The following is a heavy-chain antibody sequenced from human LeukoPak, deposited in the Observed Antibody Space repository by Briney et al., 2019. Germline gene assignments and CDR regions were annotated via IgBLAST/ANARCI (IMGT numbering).Heavy chain of an antibody. CDR3: ARDQGRVTIFGVVIPHEDAHGMDV. Sequence: GGSLRLSCAASGFTFSSYSMNWVRQAPGKGLEWVSYISSSSSTIYYADSVKGRFTISRDNAKNSLYLQMNSLRDEDTAVYYCARDQGRVTIFGVVIPHEDAHGMDVWGQGTTVTVSS. V-gene: IGHV3-48*02. D-gene: IGHD3-3*01. J-gene: IGHJ6*02. CDR2: ISSSSSTI. CDR1: GFTFSSYS.